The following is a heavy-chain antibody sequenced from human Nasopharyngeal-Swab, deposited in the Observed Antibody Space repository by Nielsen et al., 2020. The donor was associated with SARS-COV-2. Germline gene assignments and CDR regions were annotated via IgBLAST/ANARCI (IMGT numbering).Heavy chain of an antibody. V-gene: IGHV1-2*04. Sequence: SVKVSCKASGYTFTGYYMHWVRQAPGQGLEWMGWINPNSGGTNYAQKFQGWVTMTRDTSISTAYMELSRLRSDDTAVYYCASSPYGSGMKGGFDYWGQGTLVTVSS. CDR2: INPNSGGT. J-gene: IGHJ4*02. CDR3: ASSPYGSGMKGGFDY. D-gene: IGHD3-10*01. CDR1: GYTFTGYY.